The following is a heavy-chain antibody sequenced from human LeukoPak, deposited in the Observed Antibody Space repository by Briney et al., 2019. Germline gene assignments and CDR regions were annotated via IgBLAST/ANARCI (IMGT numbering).Heavy chain of an antibody. J-gene: IGHJ4*02. CDR1: GFPFSSYA. CDR3: AKDPRTYDFWSGQYYFDY. D-gene: IGHD3-3*01. Sequence: GGSLRLSCAGSGFPFSSYAMSWVRQAPGKGLEWVSAISGSGGSTYYADSVKGRFTISRDNSKNTLYLQMNSLRAEDTAVYYCAKDPRTYDFWSGQYYFDYWGQGTLVTVSS. V-gene: IGHV3-23*01. CDR2: ISGSGGST.